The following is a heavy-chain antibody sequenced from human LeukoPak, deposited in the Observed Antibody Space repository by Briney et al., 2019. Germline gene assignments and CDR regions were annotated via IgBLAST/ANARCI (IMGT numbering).Heavy chain of an antibody. V-gene: IGHV3-9*01. CDR2: IRWNSGSI. Sequence: GRSLRLSCAASGFTFDDYAMHWVRQAPGEGLEWVSGIRWNSGSIGYADSVKGRFTISRDNAKNPLYLQMNSLRAEDTALYFCAKVRGYYYYMDVWGKGTTVTVSS. CDR1: GFTFDDYA. J-gene: IGHJ6*03. CDR3: AKVRGYYYYMDV.